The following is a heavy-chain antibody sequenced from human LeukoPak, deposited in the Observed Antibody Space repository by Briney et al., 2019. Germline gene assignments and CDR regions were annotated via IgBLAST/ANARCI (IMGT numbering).Heavy chain of an antibody. Sequence: ASVKVSCKASGYTFTTYGISWVRQAPGQGLEWMGWISTYNGNTNYAQKFQGRVTMTTDTSTSTAYMEVRSLRSEDTAVYYCARGNYCSGGSCGLHNWFDPWGQGTLVTVSS. CDR2: ISTYNGNT. D-gene: IGHD2-15*01. V-gene: IGHV1-18*01. CDR1: GYTFTTYG. J-gene: IGHJ5*02. CDR3: ARGNYCSGGSCGLHNWFDP.